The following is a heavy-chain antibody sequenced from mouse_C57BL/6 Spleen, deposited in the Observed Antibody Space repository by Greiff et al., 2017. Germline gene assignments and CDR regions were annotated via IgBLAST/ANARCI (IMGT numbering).Heavy chain of an antibody. CDR2: ISSGGDYI. CDR3: TREYYDYAGFAY. Sequence: EVQRVESGEGLVKPGGSLKLSCAASGFTFSSYAMSWVRQTPEKRLEWVAYISSGGDYIYYADTVKGRFTISRDNARNSLYLQMSSLKSEDTAMYYCTREYYDYAGFAYWGQGTLVTVSA. V-gene: IGHV5-9-1*02. J-gene: IGHJ3*01. CDR1: GFTFSSYA. D-gene: IGHD2-4*01.